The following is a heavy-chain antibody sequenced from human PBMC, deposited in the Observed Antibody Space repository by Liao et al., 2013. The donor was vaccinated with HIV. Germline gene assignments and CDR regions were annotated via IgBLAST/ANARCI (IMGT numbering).Heavy chain of an antibody. CDR2: IYYSGST. CDR3: ARSDYGDSFDY. D-gene: IGHD4-17*01. CDR1: DDSVSSSNTY. V-gene: IGHV4-39*07. J-gene: IGHJ4*02. Sequence: QLQLQESGPGLVKPSETLSLTCIVSDDSVSSSNTYWGWIRQPPGKGLEWIGSIYYSGSTYYNPSLKSRVTMSVDTSKNQFSLKLSSVTAADTAVYYCARSDYGDSFDYWGQGTLVTVSS.